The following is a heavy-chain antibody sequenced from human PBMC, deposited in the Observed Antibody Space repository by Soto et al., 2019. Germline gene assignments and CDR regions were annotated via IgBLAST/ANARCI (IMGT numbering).Heavy chain of an antibody. CDR1: GGSIRTGSYY. V-gene: IGHV4-31*03. CDR2: TYYSGST. CDR3: ARDQGERCSHGVCVRNSVFDV. D-gene: IGHD2-8*01. J-gene: IGHJ3*01. Sequence: PSETLSLTCTVSGGSIRTGSYYWNWIRHHPGKGLEWMGYTYYSGSTYYNPSLKSRVTMSVDTSKNQFSLRLSSVTAADTGVYYCARDQGERCSHGVCVRNSVFDVWGPGTMLTVSS.